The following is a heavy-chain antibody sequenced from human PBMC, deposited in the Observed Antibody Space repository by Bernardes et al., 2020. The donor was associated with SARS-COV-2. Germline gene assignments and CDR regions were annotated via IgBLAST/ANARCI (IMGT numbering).Heavy chain of an antibody. CDR2: INPNSGGT. CDR1: GYTFTDYY. CDR3: ARVGSGTYPPDFDY. J-gene: IGHJ4*02. D-gene: IGHD3-3*01. V-gene: IGHV1-2*02. Sequence: ASVKVSCKASGYTFTDYYMSWVRQAPGQGLEWMGCINPNSGGTNYAQKFQGRVTMTCDTSISTAYMDLSRLRSDDTAVYYCARVGSGTYPPDFDYWGQGTLVTVSS.